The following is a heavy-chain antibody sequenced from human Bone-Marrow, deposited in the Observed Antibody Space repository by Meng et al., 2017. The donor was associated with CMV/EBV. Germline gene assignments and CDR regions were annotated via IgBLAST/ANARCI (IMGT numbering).Heavy chain of an antibody. CDR2: IYYSGST. D-gene: IGHD2-2*01. CDR1: GGSISSSSYY. Sequence: SETLSLTCTVSGGSISSSSYYWGWIRQPPGKGLEWIGSIYYSGSTYYNPSLKSRVTISVDTSKNQFSLKLSSVTAADTAVYYCASLGYCSSTSCNLGMDFWGQGTTVTVSS. CDR3: ASLGYCSSTSCNLGMDF. J-gene: IGHJ6*02. V-gene: IGHV4-39*01.